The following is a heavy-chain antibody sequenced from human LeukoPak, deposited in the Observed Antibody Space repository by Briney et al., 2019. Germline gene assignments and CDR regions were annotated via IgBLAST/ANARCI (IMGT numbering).Heavy chain of an antibody. CDR1: GFTVSSNY. CDR2: IYSGGST. Sequence: GGSLRLSCAASGFTVSSNYMSWVRQAPRKGLEWVSVIYSGGSTYYADSVKGRFTISRDNSENTLYLQMNSLRAEDTAVYYCARASATSYDYGGNGYAFDIWGQGTMVTVSS. CDR3: ARASATSYDYGGNGYAFDI. D-gene: IGHD4-23*01. V-gene: IGHV3-53*01. J-gene: IGHJ3*02.